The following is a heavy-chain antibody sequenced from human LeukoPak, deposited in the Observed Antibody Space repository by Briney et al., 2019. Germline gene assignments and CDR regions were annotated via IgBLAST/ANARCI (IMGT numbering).Heavy chain of an antibody. V-gene: IGHV3-23*01. CDR1: GFTFSSYA. Sequence: PGGSLRLSCAASGFTFSSYAMSWVRQAPGKGLEWVSAISGSGGSTYYADSVKGRFTISRDNSKNTLYLQMNSLRAEDTAVYYCAKGGSAMVPYYYYYMDVWGKGTTVTVSS. CDR3: AKGGSAMVPYYYYYMDV. CDR2: ISGSGGST. D-gene: IGHD5-18*01. J-gene: IGHJ6*03.